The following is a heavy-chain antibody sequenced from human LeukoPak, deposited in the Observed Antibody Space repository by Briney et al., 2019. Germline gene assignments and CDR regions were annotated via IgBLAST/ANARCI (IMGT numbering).Heavy chain of an antibody. V-gene: IGHV3-74*01. Sequence: GWSLRLSCAASGFTFSSYWMHGVRQAPGKGLLWVSRINSDGSSTSYADSVKGRFTISRDNAKNTLYLQMNSLRAEDTAVYYCARGPGYCSGGSCYKDFDYWGQGTLVTVSS. CDR2: INSDGSST. J-gene: IGHJ4*02. D-gene: IGHD2-15*01. CDR3: ARGPGYCSGGSCYKDFDY. CDR1: GFTFSSYW.